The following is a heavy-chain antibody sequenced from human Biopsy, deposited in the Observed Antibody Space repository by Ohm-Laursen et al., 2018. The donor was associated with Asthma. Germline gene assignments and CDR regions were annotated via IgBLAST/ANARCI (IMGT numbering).Heavy chain of an antibody. CDR2: INPNSGAT. Sequence: SVKVSCKAHGDILSSFGIKWVRKAPGQGLEWMGRINPNSGATNYAQKFQGRVTMTRDTSISTAYMELRSLRSDDTAVYYCARDGPVGAPSDYWGQGTLVTVSS. CDR1: GDILSSFG. D-gene: IGHD1-26*01. CDR3: ARDGPVGAPSDY. V-gene: IGHV1-2*06. J-gene: IGHJ4*02.